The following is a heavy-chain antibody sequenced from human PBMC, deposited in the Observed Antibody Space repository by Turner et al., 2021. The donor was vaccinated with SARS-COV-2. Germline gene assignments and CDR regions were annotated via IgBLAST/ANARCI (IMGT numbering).Heavy chain of an antibody. J-gene: IGHJ4*02. CDR3: ATGYAYCGGDCSIDY. V-gene: IGHV1-24*01. CDR2: FDPEDVKT. D-gene: IGHD2-21*02. Sequence: QFQLVQSGAEVKKPGASVKVSCKVSGYTLTELSMHWVRQAPGKGLECMGGFDPEDVKTIYAQKFQGRVTMTEDTSTDTAYMELSSLRSEDTAVYYCATGYAYCGGDCSIDYWGQGTLVTVSS. CDR1: GYTLTELS.